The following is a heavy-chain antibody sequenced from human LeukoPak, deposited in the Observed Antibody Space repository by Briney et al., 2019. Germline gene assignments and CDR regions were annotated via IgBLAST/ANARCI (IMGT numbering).Heavy chain of an antibody. V-gene: IGHV3-48*01. D-gene: IGHD5-12*01. Sequence: EPGGSLRPSCAASGFTFSSYSMNWVRQAPGKGLEWVSYISSSSTNIYYADSVKGRFTISRDNAKNSLCLQMNSLRAEDTAVYYCASGSRRFDYWGQGTLVTVSS. CDR1: GFTFSSYS. J-gene: IGHJ4*02. CDR3: ASGSRRFDY. CDR2: ISSSSTNI.